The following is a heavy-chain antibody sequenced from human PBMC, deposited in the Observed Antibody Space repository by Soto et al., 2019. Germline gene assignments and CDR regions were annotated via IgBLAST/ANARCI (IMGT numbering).Heavy chain of an antibody. D-gene: IGHD3-10*01. J-gene: IGHJ4*02. CDR3: AGVGGFGATTIDY. CDR1: GGSISSGDYY. V-gene: IGHV4-30-4*01. CDR2: IYYSGST. Sequence: SETLSLTCTVSGGSISSGDYYWSWIRQPPGKGLEWIGYIYYSGSTYYNPSLKSRVTISVDTSRNQFSLKLSSVTAADTAVYYCAGVGGFGATTIDYWGQGTLVTVSS.